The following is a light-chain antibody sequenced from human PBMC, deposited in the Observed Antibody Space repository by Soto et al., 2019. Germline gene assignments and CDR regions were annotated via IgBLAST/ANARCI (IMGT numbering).Light chain of an antibody. CDR2: EVS. J-gene: IGLJ1*01. Sequence: QSALTQPPSASGSPGQSVTISCTGTSSDVGGHNYVSWYQQHPGKAPKVMIYEVSKRPSGVPDRFSGSKSGNTASLTVSGLQAEDEADYYCSSYGGSKNLFVFGTGTKLTVL. CDR1: SSDVGGHNY. V-gene: IGLV2-8*01. CDR3: SSYGGSKNLFV.